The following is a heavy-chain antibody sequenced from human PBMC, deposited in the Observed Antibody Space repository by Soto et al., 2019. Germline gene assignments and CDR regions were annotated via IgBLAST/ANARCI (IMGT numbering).Heavy chain of an antibody. CDR2: ISYDGSNK. D-gene: IGHD3-3*01. J-gene: IGHJ3*02. Sequence: QVQLVESGGGVVQPGRSLRLSCAASGFTFSSYGMHWVCQAPGKGLEWVAVISYDGSNKYYADSVKGRFTISRDNSKNTLYLQMISLRAEDTAVYYCAKDRALLRFLEWLLDDAFDIWGQGTMVTVSS. V-gene: IGHV3-30*18. CDR3: AKDRALLRFLEWLLDDAFDI. CDR1: GFTFSSYG.